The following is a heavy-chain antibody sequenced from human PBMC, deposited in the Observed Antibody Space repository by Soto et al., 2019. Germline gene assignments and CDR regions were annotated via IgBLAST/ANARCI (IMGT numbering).Heavy chain of an antibody. V-gene: IGHV4-59*01. CDR2: IYYSGST. D-gene: IGHD3-10*01. J-gene: IGHJ4*02. CDR1: GGSISSYN. CDR3: ARAPRGNYGYPSYFDY. Sequence: SETLSLTCTASGGSISSYNWSWIRQPPGKGLEWIGYIYYSGSTNYNPSLKSRVTISVDTSKNQFSLKLSSATAADTAVYYCARAPRGNYGYPSYFDYWGQGTLVTSPQ.